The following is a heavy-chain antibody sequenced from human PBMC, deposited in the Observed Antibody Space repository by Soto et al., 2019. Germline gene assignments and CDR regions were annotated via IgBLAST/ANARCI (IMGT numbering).Heavy chain of an antibody. D-gene: IGHD3-9*01. V-gene: IGHV3-23*01. J-gene: IGHJ4*02. CDR3: AKDRHPDGIWTFDY. CDR1: GFSFSGYT. Sequence: EVQLLESGGHLIQPGESLRLSCAASGFSFSGYTMNWVRQAHGKGLEWISGLNGGGGTTYYADSVKGPFTISRDDSKLILYLQMNSPRSEDTAIYYCAKDRHPDGIWTFDYWGRGTLVTVSS. CDR2: LNGGGGTT.